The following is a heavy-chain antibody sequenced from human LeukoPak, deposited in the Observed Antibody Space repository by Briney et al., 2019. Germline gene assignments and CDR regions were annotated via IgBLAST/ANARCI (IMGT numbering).Heavy chain of an antibody. CDR3: ARDNYDSSGYYEHALDL. J-gene: IGHJ3*01. CDR1: GGSISSGDYY. CDR2: IYYTGST. V-gene: IGHV4-30-4*01. Sequence: SQTLSLTCTVSGGSISSGDYYWTWIRQPPGKGLEWIAYIYYTGSTYYNPSLKSRVTISVDTSKNQFSLKMTSLTAADTAVYYCARDNYDSSGYYEHALDLWGQGTMVTVSS. D-gene: IGHD3-22*01.